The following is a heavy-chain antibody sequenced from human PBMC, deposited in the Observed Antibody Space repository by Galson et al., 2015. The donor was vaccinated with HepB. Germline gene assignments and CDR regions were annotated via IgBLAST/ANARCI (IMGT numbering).Heavy chain of an antibody. CDR1: GFTFTSFG. CDR3: ATLSEQVAQGAFDY. V-gene: IGHV3-21*01. Sequence: SLRLSCAASGFTFTSFGMNWVRQAPGKGLEWVSYISSSNNNNYYADSVKGRFTISRDNAKNTLDLQMNSLRPEDSAVYYCATLSEQVAQGAFDYWGQGSLVTVPS. J-gene: IGHJ4*02. D-gene: IGHD6-6*01. CDR2: ISSSNNNN.